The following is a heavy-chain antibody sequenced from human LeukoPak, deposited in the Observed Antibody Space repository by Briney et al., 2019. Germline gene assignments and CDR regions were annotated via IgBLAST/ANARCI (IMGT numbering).Heavy chain of an antibody. J-gene: IGHJ4*02. CDR3: ARDVVDGYNGDFDY. D-gene: IGHD5-24*01. CDR1: GFTFSSYG. V-gene: IGHV3-33*01. CDR2: IWYDGSNK. Sequence: PGGSLRLSCAASGFTFSSYGMHWVRQAPGRGLEWVAVIWYDGSNKYYADSVKGRFTISRDNSKNTLYLQMNSLRTEDTAVYYCARDVVDGYNGDFDYRGQGTLVTVSS.